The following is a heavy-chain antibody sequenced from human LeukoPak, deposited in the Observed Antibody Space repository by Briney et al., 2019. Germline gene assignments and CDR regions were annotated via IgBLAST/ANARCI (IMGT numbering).Heavy chain of an antibody. CDR2: IYSGGST. CDR1: GFTVSSNY. J-gene: IGHJ6*02. V-gene: IGHV3-53*01. D-gene: IGHD4-17*01. CDR3: ARPLRAVTIVRRNYYYGMDV. Sequence: GGSLRLSCAASGFTVSSNYMSWVRQAPGKGLEWVSVIYSGGSTYYADSVKGRFTISRDNSKNTLYLQMNSLRAEDTAVYYCARPLRAVTIVRRNYYYGMDVWGQGTTVTVSS.